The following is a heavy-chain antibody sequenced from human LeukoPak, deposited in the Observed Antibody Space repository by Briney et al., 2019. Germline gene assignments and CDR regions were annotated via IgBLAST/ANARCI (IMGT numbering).Heavy chain of an antibody. CDR1: GFTVSSNY. J-gene: IGHJ4*02. CDR2: IYSGGST. D-gene: IGHD2-15*01. CDR3: ARDSGIGYCSGGSCHAAFDY. V-gene: IGHV3-53*01. Sequence: PGGSLRLSCAASGFTVSSNYMSWVRQAPGKGLEWVSVIYSGGSTYYADSVKGRFSISRDNSKNTVYLQMNSLRAEDTAVYYCARDSGIGYCSGGSCHAAFDYWGQGTLVTVSS.